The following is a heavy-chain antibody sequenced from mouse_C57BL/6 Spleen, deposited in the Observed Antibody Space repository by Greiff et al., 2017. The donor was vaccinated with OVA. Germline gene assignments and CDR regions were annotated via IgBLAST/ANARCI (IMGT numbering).Heavy chain of an antibody. CDR3: AREVGKLAYY. CDR1: GYTFTSYW. D-gene: IGHD4-1*01. Sequence: QVQLQQPGAELVKPGASVKLSCKASGYTFTSYWMQWVKQRPGQGLEWIGEIDPSDSYTNYNQKFKGKATLTVDTSSSTAYMQLSSLTSEDSAVDYCAREVGKLAYYWGQGTTLTVSS. CDR2: IDPSDSYT. J-gene: IGHJ2*01. V-gene: IGHV1-50*01.